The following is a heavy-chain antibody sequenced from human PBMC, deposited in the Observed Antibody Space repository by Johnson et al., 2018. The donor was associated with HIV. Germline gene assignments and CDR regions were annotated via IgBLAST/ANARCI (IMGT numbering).Heavy chain of an antibody. CDR1: GFTVSSNE. Sequence: QVQVVESGGGVVRPGGSLRLSCAASGFTVSSNEMSWVRQAPGKGLEWVAVISYDGSNEYFADSVKGRFTISRDNFENTLYLQMNSLRAEDTAVYYCAREDTAVVIKRAFDIWGQGTMVTVSS. D-gene: IGHD5-18*01. V-gene: IGHV3-30-3*01. J-gene: IGHJ3*02. CDR3: AREDTAVVIKRAFDI. CDR2: ISYDGSNE.